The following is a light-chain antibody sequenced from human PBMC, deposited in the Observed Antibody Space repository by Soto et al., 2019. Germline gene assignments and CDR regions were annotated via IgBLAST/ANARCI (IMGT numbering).Light chain of an antibody. CDR1: QSISSY. J-gene: IGKJ4*01. CDR3: QQSYGSPLT. V-gene: IGKV1-39*01. CDR2: AAS. Sequence: DIQMTQSPSSLSASVGDRVTITCRASQSISSYLNWYQQRPGKAPNNLIYAASRLQSGVPSRFSGCGSGTDFTLTISNLQPEDVATYYCQQSYGSPLTFGGGTKVEIK.